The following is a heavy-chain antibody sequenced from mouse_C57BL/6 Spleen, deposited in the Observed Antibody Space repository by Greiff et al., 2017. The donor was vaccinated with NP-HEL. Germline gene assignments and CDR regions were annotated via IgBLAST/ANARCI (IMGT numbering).Heavy chain of an antibody. CDR2: ISNLAYSI. Sequence: EVMLVESGGGLVQPGGSLKLSCAASGFTFSDYGMAWVRQAPRKGPEWVAFISNLAYSIYYADTVTGRFTISRENAKNTLYLEMSSLRSEDTAMYYCARQGTGDAMDYWGQGTSVTVSS. J-gene: IGHJ4*01. D-gene: IGHD3-3*01. CDR3: ARQGTGDAMDY. V-gene: IGHV5-15*01. CDR1: GFTFSDYG.